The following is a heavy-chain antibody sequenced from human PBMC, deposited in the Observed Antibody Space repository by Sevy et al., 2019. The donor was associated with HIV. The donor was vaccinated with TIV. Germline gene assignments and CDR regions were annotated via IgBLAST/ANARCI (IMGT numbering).Heavy chain of an antibody. V-gene: IGHV4-30-2*01. CDR3: ARGHWGVTIRGNLFDT. D-gene: IGHD7-27*01. J-gene: IGHJ3*02. CDR2: IFQSGSS. Sequence: SETLSLTCAVSGGSISSGGNSWSWIRQPPGKGRVWNGYIFQSGSSSYNPSLQSRVTISVDRSKNHFSLNLCSVTAADTAVYYCARGHWGVTIRGNLFDTWGQGTLVTVSS. CDR1: GGSISSGGNS.